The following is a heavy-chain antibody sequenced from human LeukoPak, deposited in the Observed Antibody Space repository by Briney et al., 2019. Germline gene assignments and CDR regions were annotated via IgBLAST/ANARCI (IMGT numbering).Heavy chain of an antibody. Sequence: GGSLRLSCAASGFTFSSCAMRWVRQAPGRGLEWVAVISYDGSNKYYAHSVKGRFTISRDNSKNTLYLQMNSLRAEDTAVYYCARDPPSGTGDYDFWSGYSSYYYYYMDVWGKGTTVTVSS. D-gene: IGHD3-3*01. V-gene: IGHV3-30*01. CDR1: GFTFSSCA. J-gene: IGHJ6*03. CDR2: ISYDGSNK. CDR3: ARDPPSGTGDYDFWSGYSSYYYYYMDV.